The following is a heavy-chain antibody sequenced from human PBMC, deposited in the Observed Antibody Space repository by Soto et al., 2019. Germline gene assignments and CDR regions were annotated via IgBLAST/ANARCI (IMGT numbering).Heavy chain of an antibody. CDR2: IYYGGST. V-gene: IGHV4-31*03. CDR3: ASPGGLNGFDI. Sequence: SETLSLTCTVSGGSISSGGYYWSWIRQHPGKGLEWIGYIYYGGSTYYNPSLKSRATISGDTSKNQFSLKLSSVTAADTAVYYCASPGGLNGFDIWGQGTMVTVSS. D-gene: IGHD2-8*02. CDR1: GGSISSGGYY. J-gene: IGHJ3*02.